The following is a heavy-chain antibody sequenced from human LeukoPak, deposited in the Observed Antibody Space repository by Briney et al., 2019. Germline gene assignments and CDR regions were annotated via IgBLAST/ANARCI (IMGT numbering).Heavy chain of an antibody. CDR2: ISGDGGST. V-gene: IGHV3-43*02. J-gene: IGHJ6*02. Sequence: GGSLRLSCAASGFTFDDYAMHWVRQAPGKGLEWVSLISGDGGSTYYADSVKGRFTISRDNSKNTLYLQMNSLRAEDTAVYYCARDHNYYGSGSYYNVGYYYYGMDVWGQGTTVTVSS. CDR1: GFTFDDYA. D-gene: IGHD3-10*01. CDR3: ARDHNYYGSGSYYNVGYYYYGMDV.